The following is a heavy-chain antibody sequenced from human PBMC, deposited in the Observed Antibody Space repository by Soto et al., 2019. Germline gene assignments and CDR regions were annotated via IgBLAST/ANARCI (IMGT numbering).Heavy chain of an antibody. D-gene: IGHD3-3*01. Sequence: PSETLSLTCTVSGGSVSSGSYYWSWIRQPPGKGLEWIGYIYYSGSTNYSPSLKSRVTISVDTSKNQFSLKLSSVTAADTAVYYCARDRTYYDFWSGYPPIPHYYYYGMDVWGQGTTVTVSS. J-gene: IGHJ6*02. CDR3: ARDRTYYDFWSGYPPIPHYYYYGMDV. CDR1: GGSVSSGSYY. CDR2: IYYSGST. V-gene: IGHV4-61*01.